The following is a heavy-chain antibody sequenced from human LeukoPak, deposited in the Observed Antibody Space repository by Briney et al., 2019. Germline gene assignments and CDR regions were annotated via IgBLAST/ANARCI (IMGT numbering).Heavy chain of an antibody. CDR3: VRDMSGKYSFDY. V-gene: IGHV3-64D*06. CDR2: IHHNGEMT. D-gene: IGHD1-26*01. CDR1: GSILTWHV. J-gene: IGHJ4*02. Sequence: GGSLRLSCAASGSILTWHVMHWVRQAPGKALEYVSFIHHNGEMTSYAESVRGRFTVSRDNSKNTLFLELSSLRTDDTAVYYCVRDMSGKYSFDYWGQGTLVIVST.